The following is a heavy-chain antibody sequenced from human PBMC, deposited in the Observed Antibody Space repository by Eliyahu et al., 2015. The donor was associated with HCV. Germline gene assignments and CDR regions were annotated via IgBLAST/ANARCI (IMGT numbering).Heavy chain of an antibody. CDR1: GYIFTAYY. Sequence: QVQLVQSGAEVKKPGASVXVSCKTSGYIFTAYYMHXXRQAPGQGLXWMGWINPNNGGTNYAQKFQGRVTMTRDTSISTAYMEVSRLRSDDTAVYFCARDLIASGFSYGYSHYYYGMDVWDQGTTVTVSS. J-gene: IGHJ6*02. CDR3: ARDLIASGFSYGYSHYYYGMDV. D-gene: IGHD5-18*01. V-gene: IGHV1-2*02. CDR2: INPNNGGT.